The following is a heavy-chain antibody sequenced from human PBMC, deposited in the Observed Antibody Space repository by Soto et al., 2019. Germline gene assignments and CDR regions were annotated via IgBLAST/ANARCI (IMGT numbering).Heavy chain of an antibody. V-gene: IGHV1-69*06. CDR3: ARGVYGSGNYYTGPSAFDI. CDR2: TIPVFNTA. D-gene: IGHD3-10*01. Sequence: QVQLEQSGAEVQKSGSSVKVSCKASGGTLSDHGVAWLRQAPGQGLEWMGGTIPVFNTAKYAQKFQGRVTVTADKFTNIAYMELSSLRSEDTAFYFCARGVYGSGNYYTGPSAFDIWGQGTMVIVSS. CDR1: GGTLSDHG. J-gene: IGHJ3*02.